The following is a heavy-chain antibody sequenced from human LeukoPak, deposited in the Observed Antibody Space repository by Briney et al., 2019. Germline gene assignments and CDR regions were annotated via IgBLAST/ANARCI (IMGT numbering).Heavy chain of an antibody. CDR2: FGGSRGKI. D-gene: IGHD3-10*01. Sequence: GVSLRLLFSASGFPLSSYSMTWVPQSPGKALVWFSGFGGSRGKIFCGVTVRGLYNLPRDISKNALYLQMNTLRAEDTAVYFCAKQPYQYVSGSPSWLDPWGQGTLVTVSS. CDR1: GFPLSSYS. V-gene: IGHV3-23*01. CDR3: AKQPYQYVSGSPSWLDP. J-gene: IGHJ5*02.